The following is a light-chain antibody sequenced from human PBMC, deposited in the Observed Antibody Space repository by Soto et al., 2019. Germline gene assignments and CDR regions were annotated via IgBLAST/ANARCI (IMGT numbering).Light chain of an antibody. J-gene: IGKJ1*01. V-gene: IGKV1-5*01. CDR2: DAS. CDR3: QQYYSYPRT. Sequence: DIQMTQSPSTLSASIGDRVTITCRASQSITTFLAWYQQKPGKAPQILIYDASKLEPGVPSRLSGGGSGTEFTLTISSLQPDDFATYYCQQYYSYPRTFGQGTKVDI. CDR1: QSITTF.